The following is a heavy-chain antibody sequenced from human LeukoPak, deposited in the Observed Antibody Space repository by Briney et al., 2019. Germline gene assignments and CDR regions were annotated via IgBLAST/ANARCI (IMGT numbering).Heavy chain of an antibody. CDR3: ARGVYDTD. D-gene: IGHD3-16*01. J-gene: IGHJ4*02. Sequence: ASVKVSCKASGYTFTSYGISWVRQAPGQGLEWMGWINPNSGGTNYAQKFQGRVTMTRNTSISTAYMELSSLRSEDTAVYYCARGVYDTDWGQGTLVTVSS. CDR1: GYTFTSYG. V-gene: IGHV1-8*02. CDR2: INPNSGGT.